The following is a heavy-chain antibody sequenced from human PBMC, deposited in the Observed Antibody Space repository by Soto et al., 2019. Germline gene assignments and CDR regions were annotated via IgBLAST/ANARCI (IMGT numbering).Heavy chain of an antibody. D-gene: IGHD6-19*01. J-gene: IGHJ4*02. Sequence: EVRLLEAGGGLKQPGGSLRLSCAASGFNFKESAMNWVRQAPGKGLEWVASISDTGASTWYAESVRGRLSISRDNSKNTLYLQMNSLRGEDTAVYYCAKGRGSGWAWYFDNWGQGTLVTVSS. CDR1: GFNFKESA. CDR3: AKGRGSGWAWYFDN. CDR2: ISDTGAST. V-gene: IGHV3-23*01.